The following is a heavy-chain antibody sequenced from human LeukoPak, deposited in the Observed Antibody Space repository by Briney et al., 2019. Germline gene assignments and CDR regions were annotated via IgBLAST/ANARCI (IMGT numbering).Heavy chain of an antibody. CDR2: ISGSGGST. D-gene: IGHD3-10*01. CDR3: AREYGSGSYSRYNWFDP. Sequence: GGSLRLSCAASGFTFSSYAMSWVRQAPGKGLEWVSAISGSGGSTYYADSVKGRFTISRDNSKNTLYLQMNSLRAEDTAVYYCAREYGSGSYSRYNWFDPWGQGTLVTVSS. V-gene: IGHV3-23*01. CDR1: GFTFSSYA. J-gene: IGHJ5*02.